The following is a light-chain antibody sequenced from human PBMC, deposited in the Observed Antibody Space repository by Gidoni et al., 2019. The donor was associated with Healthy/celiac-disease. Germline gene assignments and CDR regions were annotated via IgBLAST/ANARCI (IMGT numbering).Light chain of an antibody. Sequence: EIVLTQSTAHLSLSPGERTTLPCSASQSVSSYLAWYQQKPGQAPRLLIYDASNRATGIPARCSGSGSGTDFTLTISSLEPEDFAVYYCQQRSNWTIFTFGPGTKVDIK. V-gene: IGKV3-11*01. J-gene: IGKJ3*01. CDR1: QSVSSY. CDR2: DAS. CDR3: QQRSNWTIFT.